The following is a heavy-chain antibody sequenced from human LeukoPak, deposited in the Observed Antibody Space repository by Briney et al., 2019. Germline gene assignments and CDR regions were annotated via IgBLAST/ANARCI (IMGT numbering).Heavy chain of an antibody. CDR3: ARVGVFGYCTRDSCHSPLDY. Sequence: SETLSLTCTVSGGSISSYYWSWIRQPPGKGLEWIGYIYYSGSTDYNPSLKSRVTISVDTSKNQFSLYLASVTAADTAVYYCARVGVFGYCTRDSCHSPLDYWGQGTLVTVSS. D-gene: IGHD2-15*01. V-gene: IGHV4-59*12. CDR2: IYYSGST. CDR1: GGSISSYY. J-gene: IGHJ4*02.